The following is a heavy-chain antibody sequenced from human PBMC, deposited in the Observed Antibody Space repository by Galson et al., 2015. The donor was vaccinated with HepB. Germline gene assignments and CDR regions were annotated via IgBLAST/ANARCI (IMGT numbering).Heavy chain of an antibody. Sequence: SLRLSCAASGFTFSSYGMHWVRQAPGKGLEWVAVIWYDGSNKYYADSVKGRFTISRDNSKNTLYLQMNRLRAEDTAVYYCARDFATVDNENDYWGQGTLVTVSS. CDR2: IWYDGSNK. V-gene: IGHV3-33*01. J-gene: IGHJ4*02. D-gene: IGHD4-23*01. CDR1: GFTFSSYG. CDR3: ARDFATVDNENDY.